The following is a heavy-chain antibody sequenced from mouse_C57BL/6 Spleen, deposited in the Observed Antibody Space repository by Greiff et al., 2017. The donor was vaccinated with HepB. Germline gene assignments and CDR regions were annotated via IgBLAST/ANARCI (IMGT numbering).Heavy chain of an antibody. CDR2: INPSNGGT. CDR1: GYTFTSYW. CDR3: ARGDYYGSSRGDLYYFDY. V-gene: IGHV1-53*01. D-gene: IGHD1-1*01. Sequence: VQLQQPGTELVKPGASVKLSCKASGYTFTSYWMHWVKQRPGQGLEWIGNINPSNGGTNYNEKFKSKATLTVDKSSSTAYMQLSSLTSEDSAVYYCARGDYYGSSRGDLYYFDYWGQGTTLTVSS. J-gene: IGHJ2*01.